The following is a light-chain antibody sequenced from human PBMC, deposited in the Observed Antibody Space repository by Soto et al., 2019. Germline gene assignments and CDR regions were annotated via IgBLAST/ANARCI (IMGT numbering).Light chain of an antibody. Sequence: EIVLTQSPGTLSLSPGERATLSCRSSQSVNSNYLAWYQQKPGQAPRLLIYAASSRAAGFPDRFSGSGSETDFTLTISRLEPEDFAVYYCQQYEKWPPSITFGQGTRLEIK. CDR2: AAS. CDR1: QSVNSNY. V-gene: IGKV3-20*01. J-gene: IGKJ5*01. CDR3: QQYEKWPPSIT.